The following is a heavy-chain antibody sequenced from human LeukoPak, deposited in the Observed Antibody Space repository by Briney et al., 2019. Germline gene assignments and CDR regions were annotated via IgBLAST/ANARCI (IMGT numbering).Heavy chain of an antibody. V-gene: IGHV5-51*01. Sequence: GESLKISWKSSGLRFTRYLVGWVSKMPGKGLEWMGIIYPGDSDTRYSPSFQGQVTISADTSINTAYLQWSSLKASDTAMYYCARLDLEGPFDPWGQGTLVTVSS. CDR1: GLRFTRYL. J-gene: IGHJ5*02. CDR3: ARLDLEGPFDP. CDR2: IYPGDSDT.